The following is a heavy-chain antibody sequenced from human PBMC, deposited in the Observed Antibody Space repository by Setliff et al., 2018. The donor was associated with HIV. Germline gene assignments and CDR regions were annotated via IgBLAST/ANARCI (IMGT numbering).Heavy chain of an antibody. J-gene: IGHJ4*02. CDR3: ASSRPPDDSSGFLDH. V-gene: IGHV3-7*03. CDR2: IKGDGSAE. Sequence: GESLKISCGAFGFPFSSYAMTWVRQAPGEGLEWVANIKGDGSAEYYVDSAKGRFTISRDNAKNSLYLQMNSLRAEDTAIYYCASSRPPDDSSGFLDHWGQGTLVTVPS. CDR1: GFPFSSYA. D-gene: IGHD3-22*01.